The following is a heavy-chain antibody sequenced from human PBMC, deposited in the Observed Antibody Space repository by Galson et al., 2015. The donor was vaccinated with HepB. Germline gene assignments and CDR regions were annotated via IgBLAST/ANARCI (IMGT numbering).Heavy chain of an antibody. D-gene: IGHD1-1*01. CDR1: GFTFSSYW. J-gene: IGHJ5*02. CDR2: IHGDGGNT. CDR3: AGGVDWNDAPAEGTRFDP. V-gene: IGHV3-74*01. Sequence: SLRLSCAAAGFTFSSYWMHWVRQVPGKGLVWVSRIHGDGGNTRYADSVKGRFTISRDNAKTTLYLQMNSLRAEDTAVYFCAGGVDWNDAPAEGTRFDPWGQGTLVTVSS.